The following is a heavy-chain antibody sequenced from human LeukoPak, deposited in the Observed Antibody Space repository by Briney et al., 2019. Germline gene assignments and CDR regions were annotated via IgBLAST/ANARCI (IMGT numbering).Heavy chain of an antibody. D-gene: IGHD6-13*01. V-gene: IGHV4-59*01. Sequence: SETLSLTCTVSGGSISSYYWSWIRQPPGKGLEWIGYIYYSGSTDYNHSLKSRVTISVDRSKNQFSLKLSSVTAADTAVYYCARDGAQQLVPGYYFDYWGQGTLVTVSS. CDR2: IYYSGST. J-gene: IGHJ4*02. CDR1: GGSISSYY. CDR3: ARDGAQQLVPGYYFDY.